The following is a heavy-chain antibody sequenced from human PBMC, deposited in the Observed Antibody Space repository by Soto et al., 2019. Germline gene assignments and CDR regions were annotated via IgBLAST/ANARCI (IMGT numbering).Heavy chain of an antibody. CDR1: GDSVSSNSAA. CDR3: ARDEGGP. J-gene: IGHJ4*02. V-gene: IGHV6-1*01. CDR2: TYYRSKWNS. Sequence: SQTLSLTCAISGDSVSSNSAAWSWIRQSPSRGLEWLGGTYYRSKWNSNYAVSVKGRVTINPDTSKNQFSLQLNSVTPEDTAVYYCARDEGGPWGQGTLVTVSS.